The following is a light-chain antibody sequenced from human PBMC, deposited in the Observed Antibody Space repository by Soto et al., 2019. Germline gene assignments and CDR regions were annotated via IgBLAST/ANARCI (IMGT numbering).Light chain of an antibody. CDR2: DVS. J-gene: IGLJ1*01. V-gene: IGLV2-14*01. Sequence: QSVLTQPASASGSPGQSITISCTGTSSDVGGYNYVSWYQQHPGKAPKLMIYDVSNRPSGVSNRFSGSKSGNTASLTISGLQAEDEADYYCSSYTSSSTLGVFGTGTKVPVL. CDR3: SSYTSSSTLGV. CDR1: SSDVGGYNY.